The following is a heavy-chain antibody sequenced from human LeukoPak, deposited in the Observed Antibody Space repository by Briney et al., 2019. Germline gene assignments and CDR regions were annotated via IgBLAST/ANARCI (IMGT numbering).Heavy chain of an antibody. V-gene: IGHV4-59*01. CDR1: GASISSLY. CDR2: ISNSGSA. J-gene: IGHJ4*02. Sequence: PSETLTLTCTVSGASISSLYWSWIRQPPGRGLEWIGFISNSGSATYNPSLNSRVTISLDTSKNQFSLKVNYVTAADTAVYYCASESRQLGNWGQGTLVTLSS. D-gene: IGHD1-1*01. CDR3: ASESRQLGN.